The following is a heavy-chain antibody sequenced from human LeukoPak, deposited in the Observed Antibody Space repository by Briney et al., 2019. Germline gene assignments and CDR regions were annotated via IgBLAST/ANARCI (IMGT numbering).Heavy chain of an antibody. J-gene: IGHJ4*02. CDR1: GFTFSSYW. CDR3: EKSRDLPPDY. V-gene: IGHV3-74*01. CDR2: INTDGSSI. Sequence: GGSLRLSCAASGFTFSSYWLHSFRQAPGKGLVWVSRINTDGSSIDYADSVKGRFTISRDNAKNTLYLQMNSLRAEDRAVYYSEKSRDLPPDYWGQGTLVTVSS.